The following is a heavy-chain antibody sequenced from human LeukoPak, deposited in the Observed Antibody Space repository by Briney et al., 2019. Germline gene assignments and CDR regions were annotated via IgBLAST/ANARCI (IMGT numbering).Heavy chain of an antibody. CDR3: AREKDGYSYGSYFDY. Sequence: SVKVSCKASGGTFSSYAISWVRQAPGQGLEWMGRIIPIFGIANYAQKFQGRVTITADKSTSTAYMELSSLRFEDTAVYYCAREKDGYSYGSYFDYWGQGTLVTVSS. CDR2: IIPIFGIA. D-gene: IGHD5-18*01. J-gene: IGHJ4*02. CDR1: GGTFSSYA. V-gene: IGHV1-69*04.